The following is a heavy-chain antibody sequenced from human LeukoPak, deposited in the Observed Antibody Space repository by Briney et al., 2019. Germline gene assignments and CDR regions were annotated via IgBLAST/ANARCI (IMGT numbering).Heavy chain of an antibody. CDR3: ASETRRGYSYGSPTDGFDI. CDR2: ISSTSDYI. D-gene: IGHD5-18*01. V-gene: IGHV3-21*01. J-gene: IGHJ3*02. CDR1: GFDFNSYS. Sequence: GSLRLSCAASGFDFNSYSMTWVRQAPGKGLEWVSIISSTSDYIFDADSVKGRFTISRDNAKNSLFLQMNSLRAEDTAVYYCASETRRGYSYGSPTDGFDIWGQGTMVTVSS.